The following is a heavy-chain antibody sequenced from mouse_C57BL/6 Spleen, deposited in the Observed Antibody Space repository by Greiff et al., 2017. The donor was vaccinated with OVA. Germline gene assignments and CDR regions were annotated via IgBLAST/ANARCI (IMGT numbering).Heavy chain of an antibody. CDR3: ARRRGTGTYFDD. V-gene: IGHV1-50*01. CDR2: IDPSDSYT. Sequence: QVQLQQPGAELVKPGASVKLSRKASGYTFTSYWMQWVKQRPGQGLEWIGEIDPSDSYTNSTQKFKGKATLTVDTSSSTADMQLSSLTSEDSAVYYCARRRGTGTYFDDWGQGTTLTVSS. J-gene: IGHJ2*01. D-gene: IGHD4-1*01. CDR1: GYTFTSYW.